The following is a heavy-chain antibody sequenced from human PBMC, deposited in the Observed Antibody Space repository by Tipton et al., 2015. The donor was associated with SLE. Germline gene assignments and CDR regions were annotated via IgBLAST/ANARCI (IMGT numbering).Heavy chain of an antibody. D-gene: IGHD3/OR15-3a*01. CDR3: ARDLGHGGDSDF. CDR1: GYSISSAYY. V-gene: IGHV4-38-2*02. J-gene: IGHJ4*02. CDR2: LSHSGDT. Sequence: LRLSCVVSGYSISSAYYWGWIRQPPGKGLEWIGSLSHSGDTAYNPSLRSRVTILADRSKNHFSLKLTSVTAADTAVYYCARDLGHGGDSDFWGQGTLVTVSS.